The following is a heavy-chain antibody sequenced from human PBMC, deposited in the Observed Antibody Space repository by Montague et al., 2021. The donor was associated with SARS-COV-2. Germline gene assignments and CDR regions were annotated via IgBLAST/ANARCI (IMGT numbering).Heavy chain of an antibody. CDR1: GDSVSSNSVA. V-gene: IGHV6-1*01. J-gene: IGHJ4*02. CDR2: TYYRSKWYS. D-gene: IGHD6-19*01. Sequence: CAISGDSVSSNSVAWSWIRQSPSRGLEWLGRTYYRSKWYSDHAPSVRGRLTVNPDASENEFSLELNYVTPEDTAVYYCVRYSGWFYFDFWGQGTLVTVSS. CDR3: VRYSGWFYFDF.